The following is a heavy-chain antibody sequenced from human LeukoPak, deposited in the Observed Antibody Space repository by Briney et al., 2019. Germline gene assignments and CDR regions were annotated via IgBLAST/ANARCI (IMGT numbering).Heavy chain of an antibody. CDR3: ARVGMVRFIDAFDI. CDR1: GESFNEYY. V-gene: IGHV4-34*01. D-gene: IGHD3-10*01. CDR2: INHSGST. J-gene: IGHJ3*02. Sequence: SETLSLTCAVYGESFNEYYCSWIRQSPGKGLEWIGEINHSGSTNYNPSLKSRVTISVDTSKNQFSLKLSSVTAADTAVYYCARVGMVRFIDAFDIWGQGTMVTVSS.